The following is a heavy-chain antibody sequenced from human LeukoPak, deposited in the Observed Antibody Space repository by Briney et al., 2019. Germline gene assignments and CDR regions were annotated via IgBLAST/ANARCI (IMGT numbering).Heavy chain of an antibody. D-gene: IGHD3-22*01. CDR2: ISGSGGST. CDR3: ARLYYDSSGYVSLDY. V-gene: IGHV3-21*01. J-gene: IGHJ4*02. CDR1: GFTFSSYS. Sequence: GGSLRLSCAASGFTFSSYSMNWVRQAPGKGLEWVSAISGSGGSTYYADSVKGRFTISRDNAKNSLYLQMNSLRAEDTAVYYCARLYYDSSGYVSLDYWGQGTLVTVSS.